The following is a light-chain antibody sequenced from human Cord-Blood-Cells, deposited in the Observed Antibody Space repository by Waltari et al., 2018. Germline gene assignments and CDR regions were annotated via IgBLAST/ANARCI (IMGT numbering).Light chain of an antibody. V-gene: IGKV1-12*01. CDR2: AAS. CDR1: QGISSW. Sequence: DIQMTQSPSSVSASVGARVNSTCRASQGISSWLDWYQQKPRKAPKLLIYAASSLQSGVPSRCSGSGSGTDFTLTISSLQPEDFATYYCQQANSFPRTFGQGTKVEIK. CDR3: QQANSFPRT. J-gene: IGKJ1*01.